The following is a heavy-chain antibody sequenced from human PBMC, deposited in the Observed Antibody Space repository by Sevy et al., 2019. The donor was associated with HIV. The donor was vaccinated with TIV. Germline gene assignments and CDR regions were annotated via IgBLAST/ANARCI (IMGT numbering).Heavy chain of an antibody. D-gene: IGHD3-3*01. CDR1: GFTFSSYS. CDR2: ISSSSSYI. V-gene: IGHV3-21*01. CDR3: AREGYYDFWSGYPYFDY. J-gene: IGHJ4*02. Sequence: GGYLRLSCAASGFTFSSYSMNWVRQAPGKGLEWVSSISSSSSYIYYADSVKGRFTISRDNAKNSLYLQMNSLRAEDTAVYYCAREGYYDFWSGYPYFDYWGQGTLVTVSS.